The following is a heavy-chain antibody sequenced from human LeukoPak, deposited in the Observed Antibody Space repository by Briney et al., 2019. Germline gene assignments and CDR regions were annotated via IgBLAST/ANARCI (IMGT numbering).Heavy chain of an antibody. V-gene: IGHV4-34*01. D-gene: IGHD4-23*01. CDR1: GGSFSGYY. Sequence: SETLSLTCAVYGGSFSGYYWSWIRQPPGKGLEWIGEINHSGSTNYNPSLKSRVTISVDTSKNQFSLKLSSVTAADTAVYYCARAPRPANDYGGYYYYYGMDVWGQGTTVTVSS. J-gene: IGHJ6*02. CDR3: ARAPRPANDYGGYYYYYGMDV. CDR2: INHSGST.